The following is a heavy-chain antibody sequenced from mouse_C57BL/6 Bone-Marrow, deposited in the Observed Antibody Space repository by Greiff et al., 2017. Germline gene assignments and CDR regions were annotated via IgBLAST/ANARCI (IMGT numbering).Heavy chain of an antibody. V-gene: IGHV1-72*01. J-gene: IGHJ1*03. CDR2: LDPNSGGT. Sequence: QVQLQQSGAELVKPGASVKLSCKASGYTFTSYWMHWVKQRPGRGLEWIGRLDPNSGGTKYNEKFKSKATLTVDKPSSTADMQLSSLTSEDSAVYYCARGDYSNSPWYFDVWGTGTTVTVSS. CDR3: ARGDYSNSPWYFDV. CDR1: GYTFTSYW. D-gene: IGHD2-5*01.